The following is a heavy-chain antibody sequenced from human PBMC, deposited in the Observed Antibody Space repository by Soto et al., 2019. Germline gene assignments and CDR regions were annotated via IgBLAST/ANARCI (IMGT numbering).Heavy chain of an antibody. CDR3: AREQQLVTDY. J-gene: IGHJ4*02. CDR2: ISSSGSTI. Sequence: PGGSLRLSCAASGFTFSSYEMNWVRQAPGKGLEWVSYISSSGSTIYYADSVKGRFTISRDNAKNSLYLQMNSLRAEDTAVYYCAREQQLVTDYWGQGTLVTSPQ. CDR1: GFTFSSYE. D-gene: IGHD6-13*01. V-gene: IGHV3-48*03.